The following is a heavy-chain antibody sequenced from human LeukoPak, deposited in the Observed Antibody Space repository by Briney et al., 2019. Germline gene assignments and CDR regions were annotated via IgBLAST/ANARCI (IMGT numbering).Heavy chain of an antibody. CDR2: IKEDGSAQ. CDR3: ATRSNAPGNH. V-gene: IGHV3-7*01. J-gene: IGHJ5*02. CDR1: GVTFNSYW. Sequence: GGSLRLSCAASGVTFNSYWMSWVRQAPGKGLEWLANIKEDGSAQYYVDSVKGRFTISRDNAQNSLNLQMNSLRAEDTAVYYCATRSNAPGNHWGQGTLVTVSS.